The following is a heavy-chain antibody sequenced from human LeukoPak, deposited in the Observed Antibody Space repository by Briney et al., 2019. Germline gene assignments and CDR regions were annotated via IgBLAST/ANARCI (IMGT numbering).Heavy chain of an antibody. CDR2: INVGGSTM. D-gene: IGHD3-22*01. V-gene: IGHV3-11*04. CDR3: ARDSSGFDY. Sequence: GGSLRLSCAASGFTFSDYYMSWIRQAPGKGLEWVSYINVGGSTMFYGDSVKGRFTVSRDNAKNSLYLQMSSLRAEDTAVYYCARDSSGFDYWGQGTLVTVSS. CDR1: GFTFSDYY. J-gene: IGHJ4*02.